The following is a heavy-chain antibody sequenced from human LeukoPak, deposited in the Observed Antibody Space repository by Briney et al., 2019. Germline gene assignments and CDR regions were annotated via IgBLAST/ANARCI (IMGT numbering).Heavy chain of an antibody. CDR3: ARGGATQYYYYYYSMDV. Sequence: ASVKVSCKASGYTFTSYYMHWVRQAPGQGLEWMGIINPSGGSTSYAQKFQGWVTMTRDTSISTAYMELSRLRSDDTAVYYCARGGATQYYYYYYSMDVWGQGTTVTVSS. D-gene: IGHD5-24*01. CDR2: INPSGGST. J-gene: IGHJ6*02. CDR1: GYTFTSYY. V-gene: IGHV1-46*01.